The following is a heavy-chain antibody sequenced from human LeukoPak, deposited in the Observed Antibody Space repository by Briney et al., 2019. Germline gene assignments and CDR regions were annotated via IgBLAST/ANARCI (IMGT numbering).Heavy chain of an antibody. CDR1: GGSISSGGYY. D-gene: IGHD1-14*01. CDR2: IYHSGST. CDR3: ARVPRSTTRGDY. J-gene: IGHJ4*02. V-gene: IGHV4-30-2*01. Sequence: SETLSLTCTVSGGSISSGGYYWSWIQQPPGKGLEWIGYIYHSGSTYYNPSLKSRVTISVDRSKNQFSLKLSSVTAADTAVYYCARVPRSTTRGDYWGQGTLVTVSS.